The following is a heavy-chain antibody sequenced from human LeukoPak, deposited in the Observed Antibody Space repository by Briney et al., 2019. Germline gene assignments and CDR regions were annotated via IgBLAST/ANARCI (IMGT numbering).Heavy chain of an antibody. D-gene: IGHD2-2*01. CDR3: ARDSCSSTSCYNNWFDP. J-gene: IGHJ5*02. CDR2: TYYRSKWYN. V-gene: IGHV6-1*01. CDR1: GDSVSSNSAA. Sequence: SQTLSLTCAISGDSVSSNSAAWHWIRQSPSRGLEWLGRTYYRSKWYNDYAVSVKSRITINPDTSKNQFSLQLNSVTPEDTAVYYCARDSCSSTSCYNNWFDPWGQGTLVTVSS.